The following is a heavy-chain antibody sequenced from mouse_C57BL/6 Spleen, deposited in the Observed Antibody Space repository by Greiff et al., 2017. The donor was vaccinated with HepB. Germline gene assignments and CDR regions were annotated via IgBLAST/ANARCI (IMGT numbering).Heavy chain of an antibody. CDR2: IHPNSGST. D-gene: IGHD2-4*01. CDR3: AGGYYDYVGYFDV. V-gene: IGHV1-64*01. CDR1: GYTFTSYW. J-gene: IGHJ1*03. Sequence: VQLQQPGAELVKPGASVKLSCKASGYTFTSYWMHWVKQRPGRGLEWIGMIHPNSGSTNYNEKFKSKATLTVDKSSSTAYMQLSSLTSEDSAVYYCAGGYYDYVGYFDVWGTGTTVTVSS.